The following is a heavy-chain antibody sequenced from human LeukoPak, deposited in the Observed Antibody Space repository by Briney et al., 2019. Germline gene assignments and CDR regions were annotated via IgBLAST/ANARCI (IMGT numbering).Heavy chain of an antibody. J-gene: IGHJ4*02. CDR1: GGSISSYY. D-gene: IGHD6-19*01. CDR3: ARARLGQPSDY. Sequence: SETLSLTCTVSGGSISSYYWSWIRQPPGKGLEWIGYIYYSGSTNYNPSLKSRVTISVDTSKNQFSLKLSSVTAADTAVYYCARARLGQPSDYWGQGTLVTVSS. V-gene: IGHV4-59*01. CDR2: IYYSGST.